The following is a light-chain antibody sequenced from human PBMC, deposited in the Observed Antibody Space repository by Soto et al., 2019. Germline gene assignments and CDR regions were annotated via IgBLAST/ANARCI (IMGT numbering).Light chain of an antibody. CDR1: QDISNY. J-gene: IGKJ5*01. CDR3: QQYDNLPLP. Sequence: DIQMTQSPSSLSASVGDRVTITCQASQDISNYLNWYQQKPGKAPKLLIYDASNLETGVPSRFSGSGSGTDFTFTISSPQPEDIATYYCQQYDNLPLPFGQGTRLEIK. V-gene: IGKV1-33*01. CDR2: DAS.